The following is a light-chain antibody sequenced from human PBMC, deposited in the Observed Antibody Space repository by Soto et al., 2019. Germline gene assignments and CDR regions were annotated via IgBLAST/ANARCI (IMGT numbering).Light chain of an antibody. CDR3: QQYGDSPPNT. CDR2: AAS. CDR1: QSVNSRF. J-gene: IGKJ2*01. V-gene: IGKV3-20*01. Sequence: EIVLTQSPGTLSLSPGESATLSCRASQSVNSRFLAWYQHKPGQAPRLLIYAASTRATGIPDRFSGSASGTDFTLTISRREPEDFAVYYCQQYGDSPPNTFGQGTKLEIK.